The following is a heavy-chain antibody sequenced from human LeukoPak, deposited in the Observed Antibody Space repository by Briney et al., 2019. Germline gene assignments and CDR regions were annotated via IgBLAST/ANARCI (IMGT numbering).Heavy chain of an antibody. CDR3: ARDRYGYNTFDY. CDR1: GFPFRTYA. J-gene: IGHJ4*02. Sequence: GGSLRLSCAASGFPFRTYAMTWVRQAPGKGLEWVSTLSGTDGSAYYADSVRGRFTISRDISKNTLYLQMNSLRAEDTAVYYCARDRYGYNTFDYWGQGTLVTASS. CDR2: LSGTDGSA. V-gene: IGHV3-23*01. D-gene: IGHD5-24*01.